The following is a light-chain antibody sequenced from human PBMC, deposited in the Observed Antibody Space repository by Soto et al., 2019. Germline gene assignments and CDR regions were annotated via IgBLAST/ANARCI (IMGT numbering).Light chain of an antibody. CDR1: SSDVGGYEC. J-gene: IGLJ1*01. Sequence: QSVLTQPASVSGSPGQSIAISCTGTSSDVGGYECVSWYQQHPGKAPKLPISKVSNRPSGVSDRFSGSKSGNTASLTISGLQAEDEADYYCSSFTSAYTFVFGSGTKVTVL. CDR2: KVS. V-gene: IGLV2-14*01. CDR3: SSFTSAYTFV.